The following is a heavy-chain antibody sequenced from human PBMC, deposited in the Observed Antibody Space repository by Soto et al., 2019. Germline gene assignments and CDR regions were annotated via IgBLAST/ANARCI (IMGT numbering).Heavy chain of an antibody. CDR3: ARGGFAVQDWFDP. D-gene: IGHD2-21*01. V-gene: IGHV4-59*01. CDR1: GGSISSYY. CDR2: IYYSGST. J-gene: IGHJ5*02. Sequence: SETLSLTCTVSGGSISSYYWSWIRQPPGKGLEWIGYIYYSGSTNYNPSLKSRVTISVDTSKNQFSLKLSSVTAADTAVYYCARGGFAVQDWFDPWGQGTLVTVSS.